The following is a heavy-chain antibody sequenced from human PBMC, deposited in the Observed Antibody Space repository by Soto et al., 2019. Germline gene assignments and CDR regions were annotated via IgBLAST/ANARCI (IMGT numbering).Heavy chain of an antibody. CDR2: INPNSGGT. D-gene: IGHD2-2*01. J-gene: IGHJ6*03. CDR1: GYTFTGYY. V-gene: IGHV1-2*04. Sequence: QVQLVQSGAEVKKPGASVKVSCKASGYTFTGYYMHWVRQAPGQGLEWMGWINPNSGGTNYAQKFQGWVTMTRETSISTAYMELSRLRSDDTAVYYCARGGDIVVVPAAPWYYYYYMDVWGKGTTVTVSS. CDR3: ARGGDIVVVPAAPWYYYYYMDV.